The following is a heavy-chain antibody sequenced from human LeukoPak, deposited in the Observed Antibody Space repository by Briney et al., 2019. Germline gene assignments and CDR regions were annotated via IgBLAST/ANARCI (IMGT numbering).Heavy chain of an antibody. D-gene: IGHD3-22*01. J-gene: IGHJ4*02. V-gene: IGHV3-9*01. CDR1: GFTFDDYA. CDR2: ISWNSGSI. CDR3: AKDYSAYYYDSSGPLFDY. Sequence: GGSLRLSCAASGFTFDDYAMHWVRQAPGKGLEWVSGISWNSGSIGYADSVKGRFTISRDNAKNSLYLQMNSLRAEDTALYYCAKDYSAYYYDSSGPLFDYWGQGTLVIVSS.